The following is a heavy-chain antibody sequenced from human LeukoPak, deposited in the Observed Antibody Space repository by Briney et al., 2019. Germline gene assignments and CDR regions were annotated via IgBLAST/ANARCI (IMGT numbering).Heavy chain of an antibody. V-gene: IGHV4-34*01. Sequence: PSETLSLTCAVYGGSFSGYYWSWIRQPPGKGLEWIGEINHSGSTNYNPSLKSRVTISVDTSKNQFSLKLSSVTAADTAVYYCASLPLFYDSSGYYPGGFDYWGQGTLVTVSS. CDR1: GGSFSGYY. J-gene: IGHJ4*02. D-gene: IGHD3-22*01. CDR3: ASLPLFYDSSGYYPGGFDY. CDR2: INHSGST.